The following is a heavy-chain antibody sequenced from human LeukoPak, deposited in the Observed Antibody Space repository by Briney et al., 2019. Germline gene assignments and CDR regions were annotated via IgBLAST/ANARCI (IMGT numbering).Heavy chain of an antibody. V-gene: IGHV3-33*01. CDR1: GFTFSSYG. CDR3: ARDPDSSGWYMGINYYYGMDV. Sequence: GRSLRLSCAASGFTFSSYGMHWVRQAPGKGLEWVAVIWYDGSNKYYADSVKGRFTISRDNSRNTLYLQMNSLRAEDTAVYYCARDPDSSGWYMGINYYYGMDVWGQGTTVTVSS. CDR2: IWYDGSNK. J-gene: IGHJ6*02. D-gene: IGHD6-19*01.